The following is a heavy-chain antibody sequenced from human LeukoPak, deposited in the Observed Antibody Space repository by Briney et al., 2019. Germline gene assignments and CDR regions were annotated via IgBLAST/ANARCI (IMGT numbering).Heavy chain of an antibody. CDR3: ASEMKGWELLVPDAFDI. CDR2: IYYSGST. J-gene: IGHJ3*02. V-gene: IGHV4-39*01. D-gene: IGHD1-26*01. CDR1: GGSISSSSYY. Sequence: PSETLSLTCTVSGGSISSSSYYWGWIRQPPGKGLEWIGSIYYSGSTYYNPSLKSRVTISVDTSKNQISLKLSSVTAADTAVYYCASEMKGWELLVPDAFDIWGQGTMVTVSS.